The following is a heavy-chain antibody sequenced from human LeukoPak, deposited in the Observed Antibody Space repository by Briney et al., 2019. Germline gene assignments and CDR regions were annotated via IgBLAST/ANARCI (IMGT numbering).Heavy chain of an antibody. Sequence: GGSLRLSCAASGFTFSSYAMSWVRQAPGKGLEWVSAISGSGGSTYYADSVKGRFTISRDNSKNTLYLQMNSLRAEDTAVYYCAKDYGQSGGVIVPPFFDYWGQGTLVAVSS. D-gene: IGHD3-16*02. V-gene: IGHV3-23*01. CDR3: AKDYGQSGGVIVPPFFDY. CDR1: GFTFSSYA. J-gene: IGHJ4*02. CDR2: ISGSGGST.